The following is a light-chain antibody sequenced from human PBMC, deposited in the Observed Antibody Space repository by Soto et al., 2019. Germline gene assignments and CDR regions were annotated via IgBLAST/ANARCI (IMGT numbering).Light chain of an antibody. CDR1: QDIAIY. CDR2: AAS. CDR3: QQLRMYPST. J-gene: IGKJ4*01. V-gene: IGKV1-9*01. Sequence: IQLTQSPSSLSASVGDRVTITCRASQDIAIYLAWYQQKPGEAPKLLIYAASNLYGGVPSRFSGSGSGTDFALTITSLQAEDFATYYCQQLRMYPSTFGGGTKVEIK.